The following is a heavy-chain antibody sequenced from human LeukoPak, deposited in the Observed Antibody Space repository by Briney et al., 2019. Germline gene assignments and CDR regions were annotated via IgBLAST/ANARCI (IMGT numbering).Heavy chain of an antibody. CDR3: ARVYRERSYFDN. V-gene: IGHV1-3*04. D-gene: IGHD4-11*01. Sequence: ASVKVSCKASGYTFTTYAIHWVRQAPGQRLEWMGWINTGNGNTKYSQKFQGRVTITRDTSASTAYMALSSLRFEDTAIYYCARVYRERSYFDNWGQGTLVTVSS. CDR2: INTGNGNT. CDR1: GYTFTTYA. J-gene: IGHJ4*02.